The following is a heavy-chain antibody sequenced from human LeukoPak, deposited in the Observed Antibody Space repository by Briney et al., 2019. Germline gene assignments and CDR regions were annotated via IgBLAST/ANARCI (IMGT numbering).Heavy chain of an antibody. CDR2: TYYRSKWYN. CDR1: GDSVSSNSAA. V-gene: IGHV6-1*01. D-gene: IGHD3-10*01. CDR3: ARVADYYGSGSYLNWFDP. J-gene: IGHJ5*02. Sequence: SQTLSLTCAISGDSVSSNSAAWNWIRQSPSRGLEWLGRTYYRSKWYNDYAVSVKSQITINPDTSKNQFSLQLNSVTPEGTAVYYCARVADYYGSGSYLNWFDPWGQGTLVTVSS.